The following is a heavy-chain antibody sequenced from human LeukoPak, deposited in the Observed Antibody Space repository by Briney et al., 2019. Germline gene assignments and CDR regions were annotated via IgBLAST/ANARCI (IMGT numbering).Heavy chain of an antibody. CDR1: GFTVSSNY. CDR3: ARVYSGYGGTPRFFDY. V-gene: IGHV3-53*01. D-gene: IGHD5-12*01. Sequence: PGGSLRLSCAASGFTVSSNYMSWVRQAPGKGLEWVSVIYSGGSTYYADSVKGRFTISRDNAKNSLYLQMNSLRAEDTAVYYCARVYSGYGGTPRFFDYWGQGTLVTVSS. CDR2: IYSGGST. J-gene: IGHJ4*02.